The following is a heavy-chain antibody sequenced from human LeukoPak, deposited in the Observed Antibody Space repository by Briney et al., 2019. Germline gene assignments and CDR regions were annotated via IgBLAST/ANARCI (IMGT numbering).Heavy chain of an antibody. CDR2: IIPIFGTA. Sequence: SVKVSCNASGGTFSSYAISWVRHSPGQGLEWMGGIIPIFGTANYAQKFQGRVTITADESTGTAYMELSSLRSEDTAVYYCARAGGDGYPWDYWGQGTLVTVSS. V-gene: IGHV1-69*13. D-gene: IGHD5-24*01. J-gene: IGHJ4*02. CDR1: GGTFSSYA. CDR3: ARAGGDGYPWDY.